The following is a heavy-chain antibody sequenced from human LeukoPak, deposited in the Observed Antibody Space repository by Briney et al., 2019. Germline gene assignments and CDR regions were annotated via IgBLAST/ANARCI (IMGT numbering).Heavy chain of an antibody. J-gene: IGHJ6*03. D-gene: IGHD2-2*02. CDR2: ISAYNGNT. CDR3: ARAVVAVPAAILKLYYYYMDV. V-gene: IGHV1-18*01. Sequence: ASVKVSCKASGYTFTSYGISWVRQAPGQGLEWMGWISAYNGNTNYAQKLQGRVTMTTDTSTSTAYMELRSLRSDDTAVYYCARAVVAVPAAILKLYYYYMDVWGKGTTVTVSS. CDR1: GYTFTSYG.